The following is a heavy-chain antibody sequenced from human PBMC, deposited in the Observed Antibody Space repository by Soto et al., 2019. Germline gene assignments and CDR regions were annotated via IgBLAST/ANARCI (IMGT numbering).Heavy chain of an antibody. Sequence: GASVKVPCKTSGYTFADFYIQWVRQAPGQGFEWMGWKNPNTAGAVYAQKFLGRVAMTRDTSIRTSYMELSRLSSNDTAVYVGAASTYDDFWIGAVWGRGTLVTVTS. CDR2: KNPNTAGA. V-gene: IGHV1-2*02. D-gene: IGHD3-3*01. J-gene: IGHJ4*02. CDR1: GYTFADFY. CDR3: AASTYDDFWIGAV.